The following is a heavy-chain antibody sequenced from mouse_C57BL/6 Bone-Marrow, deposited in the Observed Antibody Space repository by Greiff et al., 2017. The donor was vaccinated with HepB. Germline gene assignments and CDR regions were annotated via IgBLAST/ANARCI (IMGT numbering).Heavy chain of an antibody. Sequence: EVQGVESGGGLVKPGGSLKLSCAASGFTFSSYAMSWVRQTPEKRLEWVATISDGGSYTYYPDNVKGRFTISRDNAKNNLYLQMSHLKSEDTAMYYCARGNLGGTWFAYWGQGTLVTVSA. J-gene: IGHJ3*01. CDR3: ARGNLGGTWFAY. CDR2: ISDGGSYT. D-gene: IGHD3-3*01. CDR1: GFTFSSYA. V-gene: IGHV5-4*01.